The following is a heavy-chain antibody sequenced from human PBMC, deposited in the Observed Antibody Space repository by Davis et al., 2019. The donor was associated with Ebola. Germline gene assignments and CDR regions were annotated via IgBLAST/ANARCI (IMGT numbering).Heavy chain of an antibody. V-gene: IGHV6-1*01. CDR1: GDSVSVNSGG. CDR2: TYYNSKWNN. CDR3: ARVSWGLSKAFDN. Sequence: HSQTLSLTCAISGDSVSVNSGGWNWIRQSPSRGLEWLGRTYYNSKWNNDYAVSVKSRITINPDTSKNQFSLHLNSVTPEDTAVYYCARVSWGLSKAFDNWGQGTLVTVSS. D-gene: IGHD3-16*01. J-gene: IGHJ4*02.